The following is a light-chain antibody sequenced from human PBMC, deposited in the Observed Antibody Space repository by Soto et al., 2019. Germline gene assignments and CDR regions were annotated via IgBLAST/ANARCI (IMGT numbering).Light chain of an antibody. J-gene: IGLJ1*01. CDR2: EVS. V-gene: IGLV2-8*01. CDR3: SSYAGSNNQV. CDR1: SSDVGGYNY. Sequence: QSALTQPPSASGSPGQSVTISCTGTSSDVGGYNYVSWYQQHPGRAPKLMIYEVSKRPSGVPDRFSGSKSGNTASLTVSGLQTKDEADYYCSSYAGSNNQVFGTGTKLTVL.